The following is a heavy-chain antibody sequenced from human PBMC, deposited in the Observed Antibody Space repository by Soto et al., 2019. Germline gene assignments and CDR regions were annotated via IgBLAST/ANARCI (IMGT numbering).Heavy chain of an antibody. Sequence: GGSLRLSCAASGFTFSSYWMSRVRQAPGKGLEWVANIKQDGSEKYYVDSVKGRFTISRDNSNNTLNLQMNSLRAEDTAVYYCAREWVANDYWGQGTLVTVSS. D-gene: IGHD5-12*01. CDR1: GFTFSSYW. V-gene: IGHV3-7*03. J-gene: IGHJ4*02. CDR3: AREWVANDY. CDR2: IKQDGSEK.